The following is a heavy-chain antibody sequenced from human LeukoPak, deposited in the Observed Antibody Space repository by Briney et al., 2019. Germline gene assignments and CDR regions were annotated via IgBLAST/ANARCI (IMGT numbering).Heavy chain of an antibody. J-gene: IGHJ3*02. CDR1: GYSISSGYY. V-gene: IGHV4-38-2*02. CDR2: IYHSGST. Sequence: SETLSLTCTVSGYSISSGYYWGWIRQPPGKGLEWIGSIYHSGSTYYNPSLKSRATISVDTSKNQFSLKLSSVTAADTAVYYCARDSRPTTGNSDDAFDIWGQGTMVTVSS. CDR3: ARDSRPTTGNSDDAFDI. D-gene: IGHD4-23*01.